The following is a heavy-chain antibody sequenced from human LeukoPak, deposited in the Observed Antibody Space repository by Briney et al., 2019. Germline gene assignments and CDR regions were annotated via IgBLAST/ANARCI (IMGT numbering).Heavy chain of an antibody. CDR3: ASYNRWELRTFDY. V-gene: IGHV4-34*01. CDR2: INHSGST. Sequence: SETLSLTCAVYGGSFSGYYWSWIRQPPGKGLEWIGEINHSGSTNYNPSLKSRVTISVDTSKSQFSLKLSSVTAADTAVYYCASYNRWELRTFDYWGQGTLVTVSS. J-gene: IGHJ4*02. CDR1: GGSFSGYY. D-gene: IGHD1-26*01.